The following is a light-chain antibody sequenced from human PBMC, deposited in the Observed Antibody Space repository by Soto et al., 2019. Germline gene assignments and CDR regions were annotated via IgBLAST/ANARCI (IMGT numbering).Light chain of an antibody. J-gene: IGKJ4*01. CDR1: QYISDL. V-gene: IGKV1-39*01. Sequence: DIQMTQSPSSLSASVGGRVTISCRASQYISDLLNWYQQKPGKAPVILIYAASTLQSGVPSRFSGSGSGTDFTLTISSLQPEDFATYYCQQSYSTPLTFGGGTKVDI. CDR3: QQSYSTPLT. CDR2: AAS.